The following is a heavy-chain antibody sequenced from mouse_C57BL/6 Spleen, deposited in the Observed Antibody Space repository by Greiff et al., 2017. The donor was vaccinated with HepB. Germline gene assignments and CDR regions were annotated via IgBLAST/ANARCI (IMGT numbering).Heavy chain of an antibody. J-gene: IGHJ2*01. CDR2: TDPANGNT. CDR3: RISTINA. V-gene: IGHV14-3*02. Sequence: EVQLQQSGAELVKPAASLKLSCTASGYNIKDIYIHWVKQRPEKGLERIRRTDPANGNTKYDPKFQGKATITADTSSNTAYLQLSSLTSEDTAVYYCRISTINAWGQGNTLTVSS. D-gene: IGHD5-2*01. CDR1: GYNIKDIY.